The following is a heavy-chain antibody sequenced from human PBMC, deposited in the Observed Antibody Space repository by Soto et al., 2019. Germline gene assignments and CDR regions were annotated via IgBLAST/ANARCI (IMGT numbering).Heavy chain of an antibody. D-gene: IGHD5-18*01. Sequence: SETLSLTCVVSSGSISSNWWSWVRQPPGKGLEWIGEIYHSGSTNYNPSLNSRVTISVDKSKSHFSLDLSSVTAADTAVYYCSSQTYSYAWHHWGQGIQVTVSS. CDR2: IYHSGST. CDR3: SSQTYSYAWHH. CDR1: SGSISSNW. J-gene: IGHJ5*02. V-gene: IGHV4-4*02.